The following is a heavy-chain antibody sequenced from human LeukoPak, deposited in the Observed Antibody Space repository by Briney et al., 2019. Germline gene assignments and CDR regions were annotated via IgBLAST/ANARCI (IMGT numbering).Heavy chain of an antibody. CDR3: ARVRSRGVIID. J-gene: IGHJ4*02. V-gene: IGHV3-11*06. Sequence: GRSLRLSCAASGFTFSDYYMSWIRQAPGKGLEWVSYISSSSSYTNYADSVKGRFTISRDNAKNSLYLQMNSLRAEDTAVYYCARVRSRGVIIDWGQGTLVTVSS. D-gene: IGHD3-10*01. CDR1: GFTFSDYY. CDR2: ISSSSSYT.